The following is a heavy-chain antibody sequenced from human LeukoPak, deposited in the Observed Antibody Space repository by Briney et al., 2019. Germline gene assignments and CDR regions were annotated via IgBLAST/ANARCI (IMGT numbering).Heavy chain of an antibody. J-gene: IGHJ4*02. V-gene: IGHV4-61*02. CDR1: GGSISSGSYY. CDR2: IYTSGST. D-gene: IGHD3-22*01. Sequence: PSETLSLTCSVSGGSISSGSYYWSWIRQPAGKGLEWIGRIYTSGSTNYNPSLKSRVTMSFDASNNQFSLRLSSVTAADTAVYSCARVTTGGYYNCWGQGTLVTVSS. CDR3: ARVTTGGYYNC.